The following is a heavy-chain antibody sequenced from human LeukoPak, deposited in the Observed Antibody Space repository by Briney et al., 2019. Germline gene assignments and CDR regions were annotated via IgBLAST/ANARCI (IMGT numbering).Heavy chain of an antibody. Sequence: SGTLSLTCAVSGGSISSSNWWSWVRQPPGKGLEWIGEIYHSGSTNYNPSLKSRVTISVDKSKNQFSLKLSSVTAADTAVYYCAREYSFSSYYYYMDVWGKGTTVTISS. CDR3: AREYSFSSYYYYMDV. D-gene: IGHD5-18*01. CDR2: IYHSGST. CDR1: GGSISSSNW. V-gene: IGHV4-4*02. J-gene: IGHJ6*03.